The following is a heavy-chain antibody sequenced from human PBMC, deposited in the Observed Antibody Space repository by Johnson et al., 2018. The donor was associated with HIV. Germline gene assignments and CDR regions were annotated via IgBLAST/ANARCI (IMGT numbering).Heavy chain of an antibody. CDR2: ISGSGGST. CDR3: ARAKRGINDAFDI. Sequence: EMQLVESGGGLVQPGGSLRLSCAASGFTFSSYAMSWVRQAPGKGLEWVSAISGSGGSTYYADSVKGRFTISRDNSKNTLYLQMNSLRAEDTAVYYCARAKRGINDAFDIWGQGTMVTVSS. CDR1: GFTFSSYA. D-gene: IGHD1-14*01. V-gene: IGHV3-23*04. J-gene: IGHJ3*02.